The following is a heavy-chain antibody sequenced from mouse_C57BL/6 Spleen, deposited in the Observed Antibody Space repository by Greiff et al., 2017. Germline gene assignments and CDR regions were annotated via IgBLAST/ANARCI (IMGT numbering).Heavy chain of an antibody. CDR3: ARGIYYDYDGGLYFDY. V-gene: IGHV3-6*01. D-gene: IGHD2-4*01. CDR1: GYSITSGYY. CDR2: ISYDGSN. J-gene: IGHJ2*01. Sequence: EVKLMESGPGLVKPSQSLSLTCSVTGYSITSGYYWNWIRQFPGNKLEWMGYISYDGSNNYNPSLKNRISITRDTSKNQFFLKLNSVTTEDTATYYCARGIYYDYDGGLYFDYWGQGTTLTVSS.